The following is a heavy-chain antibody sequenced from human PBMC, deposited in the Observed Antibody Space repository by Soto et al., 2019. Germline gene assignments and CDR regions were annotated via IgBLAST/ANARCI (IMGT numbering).Heavy chain of an antibody. J-gene: IGHJ5*02. D-gene: IGHD2-21*02. CDR1: GYTFTSYA. Sequence: QVQLVQSGAEVKKPGASVKVSCKASGYTFTSYAMHWVRQAPGQRLEWMGWINAGNGNTKYSQKFQGRVTITRDTSASTAYMELRSLRSEETAVYYCARGFSGCDADWFDPWGQGTLVTVSS. V-gene: IGHV1-3*01. CDR2: INAGNGNT. CDR3: ARGFSGCDADWFDP.